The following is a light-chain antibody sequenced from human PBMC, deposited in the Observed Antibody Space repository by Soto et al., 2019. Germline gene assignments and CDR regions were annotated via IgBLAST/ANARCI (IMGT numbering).Light chain of an antibody. V-gene: IGKV3D-20*02. CDR1: QSVSSSY. J-gene: IGKJ5*01. CDR2: GAS. CDR3: QQRSSWIT. Sequence: EIVLTQSPGTLSLSPGERATLSCRASQSVSSSYLAWYQQKPGQAPRLLIYGASSRATGTPDRFTGSGSATDFTLTISSLEPEDFAVYYCQQRSSWITFGQGTRLENK.